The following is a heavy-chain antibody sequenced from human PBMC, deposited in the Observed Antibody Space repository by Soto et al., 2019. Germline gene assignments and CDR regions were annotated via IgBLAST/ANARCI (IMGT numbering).Heavy chain of an antibody. V-gene: IGHV1-69*01. CDR3: ARKDYYGSSGYQAVGRYNYYGMDV. CDR2: IIPISGTT. D-gene: IGHD3-22*01. J-gene: IGHJ6*02. CDR1: GGTFSSYA. Sequence: QVQLVQSGAEVKKPGSSVKVSCKASGGTFSSYAFSWVRQAPGQGLEWMGGIIPISGTTNYAQKFQGRVTISAGESTNTAYMELSSLRSEDTAVYYCARKDYYGSSGYQAVGRYNYYGMDVWGQGTTVTVSS.